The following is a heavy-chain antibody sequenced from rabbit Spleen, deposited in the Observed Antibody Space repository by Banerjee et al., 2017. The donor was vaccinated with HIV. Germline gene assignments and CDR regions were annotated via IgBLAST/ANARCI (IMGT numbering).Heavy chain of an antibody. CDR3: ARDLDGVIGCNFGW. J-gene: IGHJ4*01. V-gene: IGHV1S45*01. Sequence: VESAGGLVEPEGSLTLICTASGFSFSSTWNCWVRQAPGKGLEWIACIDTSDGDTDYANWPKDRFSISNASSTTVTLQMTSLTAADTATYFCARDLDGVIGCNFGWWGQGTLVTVS. CDR2: IDTSDGDT. CDR1: GFSFSSTW. D-gene: IGHD1-1*01.